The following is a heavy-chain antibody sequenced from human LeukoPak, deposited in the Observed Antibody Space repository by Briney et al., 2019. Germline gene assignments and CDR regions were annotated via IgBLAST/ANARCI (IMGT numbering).Heavy chain of an antibody. CDR1: GGSISSSSYY. D-gene: IGHD2-21*02. V-gene: IGHV4-39*01. J-gene: IGHJ4*02. CDR2: IYYSGST. CDR3: ARYCGGDFGNWGFDY. Sequence: SETLSLTCTVSGGSISSSSYYWGWIRQPPGKGLEWIGSIYYSGSTYYNPSLKSRVTISVDTSKNQFSLKLSSVTAADTAVYYCARYCGGDFGNWGFDYWGQGTLVTVSS.